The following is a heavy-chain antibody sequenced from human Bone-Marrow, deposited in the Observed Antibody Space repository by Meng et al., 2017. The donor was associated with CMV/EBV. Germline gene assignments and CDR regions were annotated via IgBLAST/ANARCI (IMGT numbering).Heavy chain of an antibody. Sequence: GESLKISCAASGFTFSDYYMSWIRQAPGKGLEWVSYISSSGSTIYYADSVKGRFTISRDNAKNSLYLQMNSLRAEDTAVYYCARGLVRRQQLGLVYYGMDVWGQGTTVTVPS. CDR3: ARGLVRRQQLGLVYYGMDV. CDR1: GFTFSDYY. CDR2: ISSSGSTI. V-gene: IGHV3-11*01. D-gene: IGHD6-13*01. J-gene: IGHJ6*02.